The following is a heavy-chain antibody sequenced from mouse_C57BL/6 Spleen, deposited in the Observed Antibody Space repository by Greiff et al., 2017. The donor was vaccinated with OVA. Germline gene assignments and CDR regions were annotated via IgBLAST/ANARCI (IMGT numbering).Heavy chain of an antibody. J-gene: IGHJ1*03. CDR1: GYAFSSYW. CDR3: AKAYYGSGYFDV. Sequence: QVQLQQSGAELVKPGASVKISCKASGYAFSSYWMNWVKQRPGKGLEWIGQIYPGDGDTNYNGKFKGKATLTADKSSSTAYMQLSSLTSEDSAVYFCAKAYYGSGYFDVWGTGTTVTVSS. V-gene: IGHV1-80*01. D-gene: IGHD1-1*01. CDR2: IYPGDGDT.